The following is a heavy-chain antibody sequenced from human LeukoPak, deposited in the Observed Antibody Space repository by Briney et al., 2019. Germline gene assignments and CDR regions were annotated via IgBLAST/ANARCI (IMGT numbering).Heavy chain of an antibody. V-gene: IGHV3-23*01. Sequence: GGSLRLSCAASGFTFSSCAMSWVRRAPGKGLDWVAGISGSSLSAYYADSVKGRFTISRDNSKNTLYLQMNSLGVEDTAVYYCAKDPCTDGVCYTSSYYGMDVWGLGTTVTVSS. D-gene: IGHD2-8*01. CDR2: ISGSSLSA. CDR1: GFTFSSCA. J-gene: IGHJ6*02. CDR3: AKDPCTDGVCYTSSYYGMDV.